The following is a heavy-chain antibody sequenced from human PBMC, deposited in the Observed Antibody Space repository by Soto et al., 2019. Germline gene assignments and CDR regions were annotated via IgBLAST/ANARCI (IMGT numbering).Heavy chain of an antibody. D-gene: IGHD1-26*01. CDR2: IKSKTDGGTV. V-gene: IGHV3-15*07. CDR1: GFTFTSAW. J-gene: IGHJ4*02. Sequence: EVQLVESGGGLVRPGESLRLSCAASGFTFTSAWINWVRQAPGKGLEWAGRIKSKTDGGTVDYGAPVKGRFTISRDDSKNTAYLQMNSLRNEDTAVYYCTTAERGGSYYSDYWAQGTLVTVSS. CDR3: TTAERGGSYYSDY.